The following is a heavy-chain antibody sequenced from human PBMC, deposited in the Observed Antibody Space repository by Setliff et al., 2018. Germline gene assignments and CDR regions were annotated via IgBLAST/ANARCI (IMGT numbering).Heavy chain of an antibody. CDR2: ISSSGSTI. V-gene: IGHV3-48*01. CDR3: AKEGYYDFWSGYLTHYYYYMDV. D-gene: IGHD3-3*01. CDR1: GFTFSSYA. Sequence: GGSLRLSCAASGFTFSSYAMSWVRQAPGKGLEWVSYISSSGSTIYYADSVKGRFTISRDNSKNTLYLQMNSLRAEDTAVYYCAKEGYYDFWSGYLTHYYYYMDVWGKGTTVTV. J-gene: IGHJ6*03.